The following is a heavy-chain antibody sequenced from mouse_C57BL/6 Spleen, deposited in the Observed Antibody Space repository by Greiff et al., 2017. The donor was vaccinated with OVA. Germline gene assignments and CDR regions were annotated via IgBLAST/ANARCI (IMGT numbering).Heavy chain of an antibody. D-gene: IGHD3-2*02. Sequence: EVMLVESGGDLVKPGGSLKLSCAASGFTFSSYGMSWVRQTPDKRLGWVATISSGGSYTYYPDSVKGRFTISRDNAKNTLYLQMSSLKSEDTAMYYCARHGAAQATPYFDYWGQGTTLTVSS. CDR2: ISSGGSYT. V-gene: IGHV5-6*01. CDR1: GFTFSSYG. CDR3: ARHGAAQATPYFDY. J-gene: IGHJ2*01.